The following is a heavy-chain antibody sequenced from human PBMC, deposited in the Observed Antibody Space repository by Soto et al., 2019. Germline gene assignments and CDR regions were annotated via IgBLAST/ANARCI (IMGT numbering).Heavy chain of an antibody. Sequence: PGESLKISCKGSGYSFTSYWIGWVRQMPGEGLEWMGIIYPGDSDIRYSPSFQGQVTISADKSISTAYLQWSSLKASDTAMYYCARSGAAAINPPYGMDVWGQGTTVTVSS. V-gene: IGHV5-51*01. D-gene: IGHD2-2*02. CDR2: IYPGDSDI. CDR3: ARSGAAAINPPYGMDV. J-gene: IGHJ6*02. CDR1: GYSFTSYW.